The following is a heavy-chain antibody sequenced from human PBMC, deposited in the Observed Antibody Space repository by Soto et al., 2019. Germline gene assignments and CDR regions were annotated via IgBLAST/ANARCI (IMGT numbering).Heavy chain of an antibody. J-gene: IGHJ6*02. CDR1: GGTFSSYA. V-gene: IGHV1-69*13. D-gene: IGHD2-2*01. CDR2: IIPIFGTA. Sequence: ASVKVSCKASGGTFSSYAISWVRQAPGQGLEWMGGIIPIFGTANYAQKFQGRVTITADESTSTAYMELSSLRSEDTAVYYCARDGVPAAIRRGSRYYGMDVWGQGTTVTVSS. CDR3: ARDGVPAAIRRGSRYYGMDV.